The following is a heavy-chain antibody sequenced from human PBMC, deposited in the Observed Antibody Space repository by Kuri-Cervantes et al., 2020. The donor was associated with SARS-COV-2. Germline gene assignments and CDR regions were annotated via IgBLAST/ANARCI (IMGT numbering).Heavy chain of an antibody. J-gene: IGHJ2*01. CDR3: ARDTYDSSGYHIPTRNWYFGL. Sequence: SVKVSCKASGGTSSSYAISWVRQAPGQGLEWMGGIIPIFGTANYAQKFQGRVTITADESTSTAYMELSSLRSEDTAVYYCARDTYDSSGYHIPTRNWYFGLWGRGTLVTVSS. V-gene: IGHV1-69*13. CDR1: GGTSSSYA. CDR2: IIPIFGTA. D-gene: IGHD3-22*01.